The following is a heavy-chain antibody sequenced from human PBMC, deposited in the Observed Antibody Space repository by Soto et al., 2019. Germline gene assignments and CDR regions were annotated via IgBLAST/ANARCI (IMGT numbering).Heavy chain of an antibody. Sequence: GGSLRLSCAASGFTFSSYSMNWVRQAPGKGLEWVSYISSSSTIYYADSVKGRFTISRDNAKNSLYLQMNSLRGEDTAVYYCARFYYGSGSYQGDYYYYGMDVWGQGTTVTVSS. CDR1: GFTFSSYS. CDR2: ISSSSTI. CDR3: ARFYYGSGSYQGDYYYYGMDV. V-gene: IGHV3-48*01. D-gene: IGHD3-10*01. J-gene: IGHJ6*02.